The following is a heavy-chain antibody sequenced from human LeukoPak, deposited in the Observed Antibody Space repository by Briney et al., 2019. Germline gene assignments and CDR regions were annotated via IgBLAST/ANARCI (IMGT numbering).Heavy chain of an antibody. CDR1: GFTFSSYA. CDR3: ATSDYYDLGRGGVSPSDY. V-gene: IGHV3-7*01. CDR2: IIQDGSAT. D-gene: IGHD3/OR15-3a*01. J-gene: IGHJ4*02. Sequence: GGSLRLSCAASGFTFSSYAMSWVRQAPGKGLEWVAEIIQDGSATYYIDSVRGRFTISRDNAKNSLYLQMNNLRGEDTAVYYCATSDYYDLGRGGVSPSDYWGQGTLVTVSS.